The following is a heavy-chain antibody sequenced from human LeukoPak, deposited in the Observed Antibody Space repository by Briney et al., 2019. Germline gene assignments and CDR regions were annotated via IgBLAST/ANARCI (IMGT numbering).Heavy chain of an antibody. J-gene: IGHJ4*02. CDR1: GGSISSYY. Sequence: SETLPLTCTVSGGSISSYYWSWIRQPPGKGLEWIGYIYYSGSTNYNPSLKSRVTISVDTSKNQFSLKLSSVTAADTAVYYCARDRAAAHFDYWGQGTLVTVSS. CDR3: ARDRAAAHFDY. V-gene: IGHV4-59*01. D-gene: IGHD6-13*01. CDR2: IYYSGST.